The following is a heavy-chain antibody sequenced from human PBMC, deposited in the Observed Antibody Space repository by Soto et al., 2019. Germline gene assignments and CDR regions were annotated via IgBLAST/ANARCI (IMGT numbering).Heavy chain of an antibody. V-gene: IGHV3-23*01. J-gene: IGHJ5*02. CDR2: ISGSDGKT. D-gene: IGHD6-19*01. CDR1: GFSFGSYA. CDR3: ARDRDSSGWYPNP. Sequence: GGSLRLSCAASGFSFGSYALSWVRQAPGKGLEWVSTISGSDGKTFYADSVKGRFSISRDTSQSTLYLQMNSLRADDTVVYYCARDRDSSGWYPNPWGQGTLVTVSS.